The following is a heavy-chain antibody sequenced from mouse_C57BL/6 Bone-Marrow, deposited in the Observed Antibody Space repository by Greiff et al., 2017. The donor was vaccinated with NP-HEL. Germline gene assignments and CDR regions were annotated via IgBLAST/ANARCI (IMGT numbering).Heavy chain of an antibody. Sequence: QVQLQQSGAELVRPGASVKLSCKASGYTFTDYYINWVKQRPGQGLEWIARIYPGSGNTYYNEKFKGKATLTAEKSSSTAYMQLSSLTSEDSAVYFCARWSYDGYYFFAYWGQGTLVTVSA. D-gene: IGHD2-3*01. CDR2: IYPGSGNT. CDR1: GYTFTDYY. V-gene: IGHV1-76*01. CDR3: ARWSYDGYYFFAY. J-gene: IGHJ3*01.